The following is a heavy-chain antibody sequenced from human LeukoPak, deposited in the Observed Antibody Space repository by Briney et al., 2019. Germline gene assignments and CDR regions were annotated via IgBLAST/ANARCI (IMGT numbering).Heavy chain of an antibody. D-gene: IGHD2-2*01. CDR1: GFTFSTYR. CDR3: ARYYISSGCDHLHFYGMDV. V-gene: IGHV3-23*01. J-gene: IGHJ6*02. Sequence: GGSLRLSCAASGFTFSTYRMTGPGQAPGKGLECVSAISISTYYAESVKGQFTISRDNSKNTLYLQMNSLRAEDTAVYYCARYYISSGCDHLHFYGMDVWGQGITVTVSS. CDR2: ISIST.